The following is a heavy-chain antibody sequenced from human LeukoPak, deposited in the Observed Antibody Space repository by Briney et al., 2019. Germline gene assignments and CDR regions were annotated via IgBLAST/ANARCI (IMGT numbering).Heavy chain of an antibody. CDR2: ISGSGVTT. D-gene: IGHD1-14*01. CDR1: GFTSRNYA. J-gene: IGHJ4*02. CDR3: TKDPVNRPYYFDY. Sequence: GGSLRLSCAVSGFTSRNYAMSWVRQAPGKGLEWVSTISGSGVTTYYADSVKGRFTISRDNSKNTLYLQMNSLRAEDTAVYYCTKDPVNRPYYFDYWGQGTLVTVSS. V-gene: IGHV3-23*01.